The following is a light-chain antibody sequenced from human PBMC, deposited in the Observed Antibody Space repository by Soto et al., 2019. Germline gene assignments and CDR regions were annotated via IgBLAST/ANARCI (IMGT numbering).Light chain of an antibody. V-gene: IGKV3-11*01. CDR2: DVS. Sequence: IVLTQSPATLSLSPGKRATLSCRASQNISNYLIWYQKKPGQDPSILIYDVSNRATGIPARFSGSGSGTDFNLTISRLETEDFAVYECQQRSNWTRTFGQGTKVDIK. CDR3: QQRSNWTRT. J-gene: IGKJ1*01. CDR1: QNISNY.